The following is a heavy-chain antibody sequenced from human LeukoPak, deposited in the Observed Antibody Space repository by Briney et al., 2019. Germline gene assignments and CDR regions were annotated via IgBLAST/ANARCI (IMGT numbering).Heavy chain of an antibody. D-gene: IGHD3-22*01. Sequence: ASVKVSCKASGYTFTGYYMHWVRQAPGPGLEWMGWINPNSGGTNYAQKFQGRVTMTRDTSISTAYMELSRLRSDDTAVYYCARGPAYYHDSRGAFDSWGQGTMVTVPS. CDR1: GYTFTGYY. CDR3: ARGPAYYHDSRGAFDS. V-gene: IGHV1-2*02. J-gene: IGHJ3*02. CDR2: INPNSGGT.